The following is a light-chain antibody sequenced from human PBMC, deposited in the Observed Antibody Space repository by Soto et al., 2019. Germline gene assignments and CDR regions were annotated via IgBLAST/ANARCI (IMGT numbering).Light chain of an antibody. J-gene: IGKJ1*01. CDR2: DPS. CDR1: QSISSW. V-gene: IGKV1-5*01. CDR3: QQYNSYSKT. Sequence: DIQMTQSPSTLSASVGDRVTITCRASQSISSWLAWYQQKPGKAPKLLIYDPSSLESGVPSRFSGHGSGTEFTLTISSLQPDDSASYYCQQYNSYSKTFGQGTKVDIK.